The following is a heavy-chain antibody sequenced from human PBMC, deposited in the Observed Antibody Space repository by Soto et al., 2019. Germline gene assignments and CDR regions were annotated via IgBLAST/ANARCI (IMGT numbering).Heavy chain of an antibody. V-gene: IGHV1-69*01. CDR3: ARSGLTYYYDSSGYYPLYYFDY. J-gene: IGHJ4*02. CDR2: A. D-gene: IGHD3-22*01. Sequence: ANYAQKFQGRVTITADESTSTAYMELSSLRSEDTAVYYCARSGLTYYYDSSGYYPLYYFDYWGQGTLVTVSS.